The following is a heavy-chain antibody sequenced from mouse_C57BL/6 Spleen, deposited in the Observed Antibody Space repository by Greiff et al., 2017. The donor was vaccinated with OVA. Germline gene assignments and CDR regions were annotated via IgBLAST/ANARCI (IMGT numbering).Heavy chain of an antibody. J-gene: IGHJ3*01. CDR3: ARLGGNYPWFAY. D-gene: IGHD2-1*01. Sequence: EVKLMESGPELVKPGASVKISCKASGYTFTDYYMNWVKQSHGKSLEWIGDINPNNGGTSYNQKFKGKATLTVDKSSSTAYMELRSLTSEDSAVYYCARLGGNYPWFAYWGQGTLVTVSA. V-gene: IGHV1-26*01. CDR1: GYTFTDYY. CDR2: INPNNGGT.